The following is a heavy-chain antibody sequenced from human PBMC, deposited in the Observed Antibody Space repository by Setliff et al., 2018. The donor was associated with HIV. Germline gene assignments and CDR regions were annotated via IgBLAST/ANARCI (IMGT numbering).Heavy chain of an antibody. J-gene: IGHJ5*02. CDR2: IHTTGST. Sequence: SETLSLTCSVSGGSISSGNYYWSWLRLPAGKGLEWIGQIHTTGSTNYNPSLKSRVTISMDTSKNQFSLNLNSVTATDTAVYYCAKRTFGSGRLDPWGQGTLVTVSS. V-gene: IGHV4-61*09. D-gene: IGHD3-16*01. CDR3: AKRTFGSGRLDP. CDR1: GGSISSGNYY.